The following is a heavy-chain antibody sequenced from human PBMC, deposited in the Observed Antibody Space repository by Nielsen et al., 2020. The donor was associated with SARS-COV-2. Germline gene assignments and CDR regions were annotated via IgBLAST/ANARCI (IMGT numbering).Heavy chain of an antibody. J-gene: IGHJ6*02. CDR2: ISYDGSNK. V-gene: IGHV3-30-3*01. CDR3: ARDGATTVVTRGRYYYYGMDV. Sequence: WIRQPPGKGLEWVAVISYDGSNKYYADSVKGRFTISRDNAKNSLYLQMNSLRDEDTAVYYCARDGATTVVTRGRYYYYGMDVWGQGTTVTVSS. D-gene: IGHD4-23*01.